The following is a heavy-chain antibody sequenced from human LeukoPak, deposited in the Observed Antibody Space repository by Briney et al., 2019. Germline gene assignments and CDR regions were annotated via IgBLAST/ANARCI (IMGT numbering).Heavy chain of an antibody. CDR2: ISSTSSTI. D-gene: IGHD6-6*01. CDR3: ARDSPGSSRFYHYYGLDV. CDR1: GFTFRSYS. Sequence: GGSLRLSCAASGFTFRSYSMHWVRQAPGKGLEWVSYISSTSSTIYYADSVKGRFTISRDNAKNSLYLQMNSLRDEDTAVYYCARDSPGSSRFYHYYGLDVWGQGTTVTVSS. J-gene: IGHJ6*02. V-gene: IGHV3-48*02.